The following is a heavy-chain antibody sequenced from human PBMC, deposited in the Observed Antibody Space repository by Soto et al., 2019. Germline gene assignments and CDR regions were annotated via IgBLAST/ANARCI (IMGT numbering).Heavy chain of an antibody. CDR1: GFIFSNYD. D-gene: IGHD6-19*01. Sequence: QLQLVESGGGVVQPGTSLRLSCAAGGFIFSNYDMHWVRQAPGKGLEWVAVISYDESDKSYSNSVKGRFTISRDNSKSTVYMQMNTLRDGDKALDYCALPTSKTGWINFDYWGQGALVTVSS. CDR3: ALPTSKTGWINFDY. J-gene: IGHJ4*02. CDR2: ISYDESDK. V-gene: IGHV3-30*03.